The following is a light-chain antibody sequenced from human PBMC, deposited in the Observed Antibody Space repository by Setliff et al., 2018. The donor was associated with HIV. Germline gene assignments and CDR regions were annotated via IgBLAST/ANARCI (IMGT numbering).Light chain of an antibody. CDR1: QSISSSF. V-gene: IGKV3-20*01. CDR3: QQYGSPVT. CDR2: GAS. J-gene: IGKJ1*01. Sequence: EIVLTQSPGTLSLSPGDRATLSCRASQSISSSFLTWYQQKAGQAPRLLIYGASSRATGIPDRFSGSGSGTDFTLTISRLEPEDFAVYYCQQYGSPVTFGQGTKVDIK.